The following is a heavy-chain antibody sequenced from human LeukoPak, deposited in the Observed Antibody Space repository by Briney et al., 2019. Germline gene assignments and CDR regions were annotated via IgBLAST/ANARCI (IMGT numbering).Heavy chain of an antibody. D-gene: IGHD2/OR15-2a*01. CDR1: GFSFSDTY. CDR3: ATSSFYGHL. CDR2: IATGGYTL. Sequence: PGGSLRPSCAASGFSFSDTYMSWIRQAPGKGLEWIAYIATGGYTLDYADSVRGRFTVSRDNAKNSLYLQMNSLRVEDTAVYYCATSSFYGHLWGQGTLVSLSS. J-gene: IGHJ1*01. V-gene: IGHV3-11*01.